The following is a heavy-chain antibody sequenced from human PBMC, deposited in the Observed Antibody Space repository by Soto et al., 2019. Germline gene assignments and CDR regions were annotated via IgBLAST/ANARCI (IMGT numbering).Heavy chain of an antibody. CDR3: AYDSSGYSYHLDY. J-gene: IGHJ4*02. D-gene: IGHD3-22*01. Sequence: LRLSCTVSGFTVGDHAINWFRQAPGKGLEWVGFIRSKAYGGTTEYAASVKGRFTISRDDSKSIAYLQMNSLKSEDTAVYYCAYDSSGYSYHLDYWGQGTLVTVSS. CDR1: GFTVGDHA. V-gene: IGHV3-49*03. CDR2: IRSKAYGGTT.